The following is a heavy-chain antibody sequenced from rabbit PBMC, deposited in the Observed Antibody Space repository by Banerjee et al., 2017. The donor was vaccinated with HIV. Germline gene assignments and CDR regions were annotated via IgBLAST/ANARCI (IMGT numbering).Heavy chain of an antibody. CDR2: INTNSGNT. CDR1: GFSFSDKYV. Sequence: QVQLEESGGDLVKPGRSLTLTCTASGFSFSDKYVMCWVRQAPGKGLEWIGCINTNSGNTVYASRAKGRFTISKTSSTTVPLQMTSRTAADTATYFCARDLAGAIGWNFNLWGQGTLVTVS. J-gene: IGHJ4*01. D-gene: IGHD4-1*01. V-gene: IGHV1S45*01. CDR3: ARDLAGAIGWNFNL.